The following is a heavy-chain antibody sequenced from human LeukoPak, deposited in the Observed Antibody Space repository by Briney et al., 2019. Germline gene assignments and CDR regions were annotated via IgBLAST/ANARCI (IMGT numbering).Heavy chain of an antibody. CDR1: GDSVSSNSVA. V-gene: IGHV6-1*01. J-gene: IGHJ5*02. CDR3: GRYHHEEKWFDP. CDR2: AYYRSKWYN. Sequence: SQTLSLTCAISGDSVSSNSVAWNWIRQSPSRALEWLGRAYYRSKWYNDYAISVRSRITINADTSKNQFFLHLSSVTPEDTALYYCGRYHHEEKWFDPWGQGTLVTVSS. D-gene: IGHD1-14*01.